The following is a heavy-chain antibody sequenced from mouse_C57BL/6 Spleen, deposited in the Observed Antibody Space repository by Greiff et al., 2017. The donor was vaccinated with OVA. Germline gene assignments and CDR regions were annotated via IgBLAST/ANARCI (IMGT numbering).Heavy chain of an antibody. V-gene: IGHV3-6*01. J-gene: IGHJ4*01. CDR2: ISYDGSN. Sequence: EVQLVESGPGLVKPSQSLSLTCSVTGYSITSGYYWNWIRQFPGNKLEWMGYISYDGSNNYNPSLKNRISITRDTSKNQFFLKLNSVTTEDTATYYCAREWDYYGSRGAMDYWGQGTSVTVSS. D-gene: IGHD1-1*01. CDR1: GYSITSGYY. CDR3: AREWDYYGSRGAMDY.